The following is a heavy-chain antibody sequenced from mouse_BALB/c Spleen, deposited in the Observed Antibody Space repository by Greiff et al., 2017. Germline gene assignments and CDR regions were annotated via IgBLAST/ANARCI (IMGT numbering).Heavy chain of an antibody. CDR2: ISSGGSYT. CDR3: ARRDYYGRYAMDD. V-gene: IGHV5-6*01. CDR1: GFPFSSYG. J-gene: IGHJ4*01. Sequence: EVQLVESGGDLVKPGGSLKLSCAASGFPFSSYGMSWVRPTPDKRLEWVATISSGGSYTYYPDSVKGRFTISRDNAKNTLYLQMSSLKSEDTAMYDCARRDYYGRYAMDDWGQGTSGTVSS. D-gene: IGHD1-1*01.